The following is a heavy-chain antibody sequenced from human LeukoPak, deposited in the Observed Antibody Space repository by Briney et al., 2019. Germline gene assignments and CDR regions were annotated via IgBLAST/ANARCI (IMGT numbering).Heavy chain of an antibody. J-gene: IGHJ4*02. CDR2: INPNSGGT. CDR3: ASAYSGSSPANNFDY. V-gene: IGHV1-2*06. CDR1: GYTFTGYY. Sequence: GASVKVSCKASGYTFTGYYMHWVRQAPGQGLEWMGRINPNSGGTNYAQKFQGRVTMTRDTSISTAYMELSRLRSDDTAVSYCASAYSGSSPANNFDYWGQGTLVTVSS. D-gene: IGHD1-26*01.